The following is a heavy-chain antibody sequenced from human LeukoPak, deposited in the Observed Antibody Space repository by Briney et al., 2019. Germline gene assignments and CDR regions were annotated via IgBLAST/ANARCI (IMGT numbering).Heavy chain of an antibody. V-gene: IGHV4-34*01. CDR3: ARASSSGYLYYYGMDV. CDR1: GGSFSGYY. D-gene: IGHD3-22*01. J-gene: IGHJ6*02. Sequence: TSETLSLTCAVYGGSFSGYYWSWIRQPPGKGLEWIGEINHSGSTNYNPSLKSRVTISVDTSKNQFSLKLSSVTAADTAVYYCARASSSGYLYYYGMDVWGQGTTVTVSS. CDR2: INHSGST.